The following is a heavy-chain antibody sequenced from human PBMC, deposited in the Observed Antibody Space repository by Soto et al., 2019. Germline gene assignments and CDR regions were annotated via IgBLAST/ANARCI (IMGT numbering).Heavy chain of an antibody. CDR1: GYTFTGYY. J-gene: IGHJ5*02. CDR3: ARGGGVYSSSNNRFDP. V-gene: IGHV1-2*02. D-gene: IGHD6-6*01. Sequence: QVQLVQSGAEVKKPGASVKVSCKASGYTFTGYYMHWVRQAPGQGLEWMGWINPNSGGTNYAQKFQGRVTMTRDTSSSTAYMELGRLRSDDTAVYYCARGGGVYSSSNNRFDPWGQGTLVTVSS. CDR2: INPNSGGT.